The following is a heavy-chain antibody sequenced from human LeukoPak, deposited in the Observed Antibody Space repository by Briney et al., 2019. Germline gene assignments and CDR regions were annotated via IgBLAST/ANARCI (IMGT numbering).Heavy chain of an antibody. D-gene: IGHD2-2*01. Sequence: PGESLKISCKGSGYSFTSYWIGWVPQMPGKGLEWIGIIYPGDSDTRYSPSFQGQVTISADKSISTAYLQWSSLEASDTAMYYCARGPAAPNYYMDVWGKGTTVTVSS. CDR1: GYSFTSYW. CDR2: IYPGDSDT. J-gene: IGHJ6*03. CDR3: ARGPAAPNYYMDV. V-gene: IGHV5-51*01.